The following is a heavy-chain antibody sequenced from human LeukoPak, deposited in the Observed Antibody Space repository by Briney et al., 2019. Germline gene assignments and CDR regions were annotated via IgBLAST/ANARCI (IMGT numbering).Heavy chain of an antibody. Sequence: GRSQRLSCAASGFTFSSYAMHWVRQAPGKGLEWVAVVSYDGSNKYYADSVKGRFTISRDNSKNTLYLQMNSLRAEDTAVYYCARSITMVRGANSPHFDYWGQGTLVTVSS. V-gene: IGHV3-30-3*01. CDR2: VSYDGSNK. CDR3: ARSITMVRGANSPHFDY. J-gene: IGHJ4*02. D-gene: IGHD3-10*01. CDR1: GFTFSSYA.